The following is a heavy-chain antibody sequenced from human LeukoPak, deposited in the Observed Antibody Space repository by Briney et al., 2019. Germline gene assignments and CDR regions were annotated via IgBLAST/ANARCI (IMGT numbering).Heavy chain of an antibody. V-gene: IGHV3-30*02. D-gene: IGHD2-2*01. Sequence: QPGGSLRLSCAASGFTFSSYGMHWVRQAPGKGLEWVAFIRYDGSNKYYADSVKGRFTISRDNSKNTLYLQMNSLRAEDTAVYYCAKAGGSSTSSATDPDFDYWGQGTLVTVSS. CDR2: IRYDGSNK. CDR1: GFTFSSYG. CDR3: AKAGGSSTSSATDPDFDY. J-gene: IGHJ4*02.